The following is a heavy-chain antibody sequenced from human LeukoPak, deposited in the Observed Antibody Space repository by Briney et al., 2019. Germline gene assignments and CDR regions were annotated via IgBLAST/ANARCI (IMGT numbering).Heavy chain of an antibody. CDR3: ARATSGRVLGDTSDWFDP. V-gene: IGHV3-66*01. CDR2: MYGNGNI. Sequence: GGSLRLSCAASGLSVSNNCMIWVRQSPGRGLEWVSIMYGNGNIYYADSVKGRFTISRDDSKNTLYLQMNNLRAEDTALYYCARATSGRVLGDTSDWFDPWGQGTLVTVSS. D-gene: IGHD2-8*02. CDR1: GLSVSNNC. J-gene: IGHJ5*02.